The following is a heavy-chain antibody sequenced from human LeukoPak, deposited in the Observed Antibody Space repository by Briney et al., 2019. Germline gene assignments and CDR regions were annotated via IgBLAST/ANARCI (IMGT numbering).Heavy chain of an antibody. Sequence: GGSLRLYCVTSGFTFSSHSMNWVRQAPGKGLEWVSSISSSGSYIYYAESVKGRFTISRDNAKNSHSLQMNSLRAEDTAVYYCAGEFYYGSSGFYDWGQGTLVTVSS. CDR3: AGEFYYGSSGFYD. CDR1: GFTFSSHS. V-gene: IGHV3-21*01. CDR2: ISSSGSYI. J-gene: IGHJ4*02. D-gene: IGHD3-22*01.